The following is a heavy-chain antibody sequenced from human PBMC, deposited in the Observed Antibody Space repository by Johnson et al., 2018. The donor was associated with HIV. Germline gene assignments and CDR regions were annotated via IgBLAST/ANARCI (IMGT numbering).Heavy chain of an antibody. Sequence: QVQLVESGGGLVQPGGSLRLSCVASRLTLSDSYMSWIRQAPGKGLEWVSYISGSGNAIYYADSVRGRFTISRDNANNSLYLQMNSLRAEDTAVYYCATTRWSDTDPFDIWGQGTMVTVSS. D-gene: IGHD3-3*01. J-gene: IGHJ3*02. V-gene: IGHV3-11*04. CDR2: ISGSGNAI. CDR3: ATTRWSDTDPFDI. CDR1: RLTLSDSY.